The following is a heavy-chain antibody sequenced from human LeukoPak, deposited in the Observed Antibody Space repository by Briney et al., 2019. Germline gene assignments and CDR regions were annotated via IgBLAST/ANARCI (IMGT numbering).Heavy chain of an antibody. V-gene: IGHV3-30*03. J-gene: IGHJ6*03. CDR2: ISYDGSNK. D-gene: IGHD2-2*01. CDR1: GFTFSSYG. Sequence: GGSLRLSCAASGFTFSSYGMHWVRQAPGKGLEWVAVISYDGSNKYYADSVKGRFTISRDNSKNTLYLQMNSLRAEDTAVYYCARGAVPVFYYYMDVWGKGTTVTVSS. CDR3: ARGAVPVFYYYMDV.